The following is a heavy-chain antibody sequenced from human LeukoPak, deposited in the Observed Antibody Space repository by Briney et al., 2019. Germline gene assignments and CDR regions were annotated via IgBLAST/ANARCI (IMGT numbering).Heavy chain of an antibody. J-gene: IGHJ4*02. Sequence: GGSLRLSCAASGFTFSSYAMSWVRQAPGKGLEWVSAISGSGGSTYYADSVKGRFTISRDNSKNTLYLQMNSLRAEDTAVYYCARGSTVVTLVFDYWGQGTLVTVSS. CDR3: ARGSTVVTLVFDY. CDR1: GFTFSSYA. D-gene: IGHD4-23*01. V-gene: IGHV3-23*01. CDR2: ISGSGGST.